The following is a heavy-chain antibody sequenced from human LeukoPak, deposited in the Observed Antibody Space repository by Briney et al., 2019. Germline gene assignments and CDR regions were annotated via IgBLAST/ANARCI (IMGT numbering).Heavy chain of an antibody. CDR3: GRRGLLDILTGYVH. CDR1: SGTVSSCA. D-gene: IGHD3-9*01. J-gene: IGHJ4*02. CDR2: IIPNFATA. Sequence: GPSVKVSCKASSGTVSSCAISWGRQAPGQGLEWMGGIIPNFATANCAQTFQGSLTITADESASTAYVGLRSLRSEDAAVFYCGRRGLLDILTGYVHWGQGTLVPVPS. V-gene: IGHV1-69*01.